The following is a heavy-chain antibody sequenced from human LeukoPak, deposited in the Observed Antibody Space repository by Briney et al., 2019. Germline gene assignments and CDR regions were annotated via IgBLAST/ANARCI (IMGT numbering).Heavy chain of an antibody. D-gene: IGHD5-18*01. V-gene: IGHV1-69*05. Sequence: SLKVPCKASGGTFSSYAISWVRQAPGQGLEWMVGIIPIFGTANYAQKFQGRVTITTDESTRTAYMELSSLRSEDTAVYYCASIRGYSYGSFDYWGQGTLVTVSS. J-gene: IGHJ4*02. CDR3: ASIRGYSYGSFDY. CDR1: GGTFSSYA. CDR2: IIPIFGTA.